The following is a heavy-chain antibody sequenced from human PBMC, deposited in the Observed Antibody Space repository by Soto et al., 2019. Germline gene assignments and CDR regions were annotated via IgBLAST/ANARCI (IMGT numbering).Heavy chain of an antibody. V-gene: IGHV3-23*01. Sequence: EMQLLESGGGLVQPGGSLRLSCAASGFTFNNYAMSWVRQAPGKGPEWVSTISNTGGNTYYADSVKGRFTISRDISTDTLYLQMSSLRAEDTAVYYCAKDQIWEVPHFFDYWGQGTLVTVSS. CDR2: ISNTGGNT. J-gene: IGHJ4*02. CDR3: AKDQIWEVPHFFDY. CDR1: GFTFNNYA. D-gene: IGHD1-26*01.